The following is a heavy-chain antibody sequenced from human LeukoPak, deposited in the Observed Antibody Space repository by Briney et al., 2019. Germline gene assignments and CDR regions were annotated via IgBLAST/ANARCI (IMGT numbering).Heavy chain of an antibody. CDR3: ARDWRYSWNDYYSYCMDV. CDR2: ISSSSSTI. D-gene: IGHD1-1*01. CDR1: GFTFSSYS. Sequence: QSGGSLRLSCAASGFTFSSYSMNWVRQAPGKGLEWVSYISSSSSTIYYADSVKGRFTISRDNAKNSLYLQMNSLRAEDTAVYYCARDWRYSWNDYYSYCMDVWGTGTTVTISS. J-gene: IGHJ6*03. V-gene: IGHV3-48*01.